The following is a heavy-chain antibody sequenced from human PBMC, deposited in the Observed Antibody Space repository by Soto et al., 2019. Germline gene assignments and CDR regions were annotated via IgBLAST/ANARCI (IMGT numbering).Heavy chain of an antibody. J-gene: IGHJ5*02. CDR2: IIPMFRSA. V-gene: IGHV1-69*01. D-gene: IGHD3-16*01. CDR1: GGTFNRFA. Sequence: QVQLVQSGAEVKKSGSSVKVSCKASGGTFNRFAISWVRQAPGQGLQWMGGIIPMFRSANYAKKFKGRVTITADESTNTVYMEMTRLRSDDPAVYYCAREVGHNYGLGRGHPFDPWGQGTLVTVSS. CDR3: AREVGHNYGLGRGHPFDP.